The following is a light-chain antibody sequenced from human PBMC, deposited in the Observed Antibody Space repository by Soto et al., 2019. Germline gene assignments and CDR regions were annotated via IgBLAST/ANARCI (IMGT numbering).Light chain of an antibody. CDR2: DVN. CDR3: SSFTANRRV. CDR1: SGDAGGYNH. J-gene: IGLJ2*01. V-gene: IGLV2-14*01. Sequence: QSVLTQPASVSGSPGQSITISCTGASGDAGGYNHVSWYQHHPDKAPKVMIYDVNNRPSGVSNRFSGSKSGNTASLTISGLQAEDEADYYCSSFTANRRVFGGGTQLTVL.